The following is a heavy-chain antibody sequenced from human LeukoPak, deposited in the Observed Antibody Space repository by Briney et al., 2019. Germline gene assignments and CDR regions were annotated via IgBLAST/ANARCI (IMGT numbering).Heavy chain of an antibody. J-gene: IGHJ3*02. CDR1: GFSFSGYW. D-gene: IGHD1-26*01. Sequence: GGSLRLSCAASGFSFSGYWMSWVRQAPGKGLEWVANIRQDGNEKYYVDSVKGRFTISRDNAKNSLYLQMNSLRAEDTAVYHCARTVGATAFDIWGQGTMVTVSS. V-gene: IGHV3-7*05. CDR3: ARTVGATAFDI. CDR2: IRQDGNEK.